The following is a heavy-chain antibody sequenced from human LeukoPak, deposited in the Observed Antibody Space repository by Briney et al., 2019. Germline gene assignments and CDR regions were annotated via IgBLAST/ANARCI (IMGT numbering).Heavy chain of an antibody. CDR2: ISAYNGNT. V-gene: IGHV1-18*01. CDR1: GYTLTELS. D-gene: IGHD1-26*01. J-gene: IGHJ4*02. CDR3: ARASGYFDY. Sequence: GASVKVSCKVSGYTLTELSMHWVRQAPGQGLEWMGWISAYNGNTNYAQKLQGRVTMTTDTSTSTAYMELRSLRSDDTAVYYCARASGYFDYWGQGTLVTVSS.